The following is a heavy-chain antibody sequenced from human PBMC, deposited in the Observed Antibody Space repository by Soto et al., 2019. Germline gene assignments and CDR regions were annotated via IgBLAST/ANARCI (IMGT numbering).Heavy chain of an antibody. CDR3: ARPPGGNSAGSSGFDY. CDR2: INPSGGST. V-gene: IGHV1-46*01. J-gene: IGHJ4*02. Sequence: VASVKVSCKASGYTFTSYYMHWVRQAPGQGLEWMGIINPSGGSTSYAQKFQGRVTMTRDTSTSTVYMELSSLRSEDTAVYYCARPPGGNSAGSSGFDYWAQRTLVTVSS. D-gene: IGHD2-21*02. CDR1: GYTFTSYY.